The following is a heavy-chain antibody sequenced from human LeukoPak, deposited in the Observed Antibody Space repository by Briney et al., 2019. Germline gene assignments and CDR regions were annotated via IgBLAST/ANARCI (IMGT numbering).Heavy chain of an antibody. J-gene: IGHJ6*03. V-gene: IGHV3-21*01. CDR3: ASNIVVVPAAMIHYYYYMDV. CDR2: ISSSSSYI. D-gene: IGHD2-2*01. CDR1: GFTFSTYT. Sequence: GGSLRLSCAASGFTFSTYTIHWVRQAPGKGLEWVSSISSSSSYIYYADSVKGRFTISRDNAKNSLYLQMNSLRAEDTAVYYCASNIVVVPAAMIHYYYYMDVWGKGTTVTISS.